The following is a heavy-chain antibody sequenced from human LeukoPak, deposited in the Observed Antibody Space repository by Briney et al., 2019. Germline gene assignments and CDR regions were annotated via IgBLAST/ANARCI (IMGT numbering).Heavy chain of an antibody. D-gene: IGHD2-21*02. Sequence: ETLSLTCTVSGGSINRSTYYWGWVRQTPGKGLEWVSAISGGGDITYYADSVTGRFTISRDNSKDTLFLQMHSLRPGDTAVYYCVREDTPATANYWGQGTLVTISS. CDR3: VREDTPATANY. CDR1: GGSINRSTYY. V-gene: IGHV3-23*01. CDR2: ISGGGDIT. J-gene: IGHJ4*02.